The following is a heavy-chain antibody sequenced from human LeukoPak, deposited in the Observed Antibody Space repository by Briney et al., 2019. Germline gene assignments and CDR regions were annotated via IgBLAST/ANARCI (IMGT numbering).Heavy chain of an antibody. CDR2: IYHSGST. J-gene: IGHJ5*01. V-gene: IGHV4-38-2*02. CDR3: ARDRRGFDWFDY. Sequence: SEALSLTCTVSGYSISSGYYWGWIRQPPGKGLEWIGSIYHSGSTYYNPSLKSRVTISVDTSKNQFSLKLSSVTAADTAVYYCARDRRGFDWFDYWGQGTLVTVSS. D-gene: IGHD3-10*01. CDR1: GYSISSGYY.